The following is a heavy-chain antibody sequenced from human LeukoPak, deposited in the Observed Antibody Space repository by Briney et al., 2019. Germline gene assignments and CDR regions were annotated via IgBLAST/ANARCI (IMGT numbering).Heavy chain of an antibody. J-gene: IGHJ6*03. CDR1: GGSISSSGYY. Sequence: SETLSLTCTVSGGSISSSGYYWGWIRQPPGKGLEWIGSIYYSGSTYYTPSLKSRVTISLDTSKNHFSLRLSSVTAADTAVYYCARGPSGWPGLYYYYYYMDVWGKGTTVTISS. D-gene: IGHD6-19*01. CDR2: IYYSGST. CDR3: ARGPSGWPGLYYYYYYMDV. V-gene: IGHV4-39*07.